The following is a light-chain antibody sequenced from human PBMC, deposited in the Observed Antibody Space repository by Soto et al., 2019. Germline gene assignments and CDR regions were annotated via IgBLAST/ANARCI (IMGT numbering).Light chain of an antibody. J-gene: IGKJ3*01. CDR1: QDIRNF. CDR3: QKYSSVPV. Sequence: DIQMTQSPTSLSASVGDRVTITCRASQDIRNFVAWYQQKPGKGPKLLIYAESTLQSGVPSRFSGSASGTDFTLTINSLQPEDGATYSCQKYSSVPVFGPGTKVELK. V-gene: IGKV1-27*01. CDR2: AES.